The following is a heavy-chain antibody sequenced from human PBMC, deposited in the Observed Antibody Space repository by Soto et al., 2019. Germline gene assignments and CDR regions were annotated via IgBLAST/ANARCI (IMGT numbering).Heavy chain of an antibody. Sequence: SVKVSCKASGGTFSSYTISWVRQAPGQGLEWMGRIIPILGIANYAQKFQGRVTITADKSTSTTYMELSSLRSEDTAVYYCASTLDSSGWFDFDYWGQGTLDTVSS. CDR2: IIPILGIA. D-gene: IGHD6-19*01. CDR1: GGTFSSYT. J-gene: IGHJ4*02. CDR3: ASTLDSSGWFDFDY. V-gene: IGHV1-69*02.